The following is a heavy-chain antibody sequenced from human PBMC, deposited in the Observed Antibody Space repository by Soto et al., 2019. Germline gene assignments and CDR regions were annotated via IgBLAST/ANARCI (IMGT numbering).Heavy chain of an antibody. D-gene: IGHD2-21*02. J-gene: IGHJ4*02. CDR3: ERAWVVVTVPEY. CDR2: INAGNGNT. Sequence: ASVKVSCKASGYTFTSYAMHWVRQAPGQRLEWMGWINAGNGNTKYSQKFQGRVTITRDTSASTAYMELSSLRSEDTAVYYCERAWVVVTVPEYWGKGTPVPVIS. V-gene: IGHV1-3*01. CDR1: GYTFTSYA.